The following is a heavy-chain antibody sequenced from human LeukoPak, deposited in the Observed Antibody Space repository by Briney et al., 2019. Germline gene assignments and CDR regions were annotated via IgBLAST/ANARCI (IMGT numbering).Heavy chain of an antibody. J-gene: IGHJ4*02. CDR1: GGSISSSSYY. D-gene: IGHD5-12*01. Sequence: SETLSLTCTVSGGSISSSSYYWGWIRQPPGKGLEWIGSIYYSGSTYYNPSLKSRVTISVDTSKNQFSLELSSVTAADTAVYYCPSKRIVATIYDYWGQGTLVTVSS. CDR3: PSKRIVATIYDY. CDR2: IYYSGST. V-gene: IGHV4-39*01.